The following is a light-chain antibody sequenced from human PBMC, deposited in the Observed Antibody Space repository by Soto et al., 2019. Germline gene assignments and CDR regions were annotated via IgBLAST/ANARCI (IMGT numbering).Light chain of an antibody. V-gene: IGKV3-15*01. CDR2: AAS. CDR1: QSVSSSY. Sequence: MMMTQSPGTLSLSPGERATLSCRASQSVSSSYLAWYQQKPGQTPRLLIYAASTRAAGIPARFSGSGSGTDFTLTISSLQSEDFAIYYCQQYYDWPITFGQGTRLEIK. J-gene: IGKJ5*01. CDR3: QQYYDWPIT.